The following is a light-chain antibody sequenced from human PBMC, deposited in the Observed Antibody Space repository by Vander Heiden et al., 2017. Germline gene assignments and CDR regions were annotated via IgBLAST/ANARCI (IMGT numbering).Light chain of an antibody. J-gene: IGLJ1*01. V-gene: IGLV2-11*01. Sequence: QSALTQPPSVSGSPGQSVTIPCTGTSSDGGGYNNVSWYQQHPGRAPKLIIHDDTERPSGVPDRGSGSKSGNRAALTISGLQAEDEADYDCCSYGGSYPYVFGTGTKVTVL. CDR3: CSYGGSYPYV. CDR1: SSDGGGYNN. CDR2: DDT.